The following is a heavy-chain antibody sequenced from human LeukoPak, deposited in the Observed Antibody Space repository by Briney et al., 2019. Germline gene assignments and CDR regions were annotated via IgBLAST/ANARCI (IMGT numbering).Heavy chain of an antibody. D-gene: IGHD3-16*01. CDR3: AREPWGGSN. CDR2: INHSGST. V-gene: IGHV4-4*02. J-gene: IGHJ4*02. CDR1: GGSISSSNW. Sequence: GTLSLTCAVSGGSISSSNWWSWVRQPPGKGLEWIGEINHSGSTNYNPSLKSRVTISVDTSKNQFSLKLSSVTAADTAVYYCAREPWGGSNWGQGTLVTVSS.